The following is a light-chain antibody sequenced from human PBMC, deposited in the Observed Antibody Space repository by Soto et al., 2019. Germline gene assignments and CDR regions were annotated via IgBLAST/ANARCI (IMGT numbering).Light chain of an antibody. CDR2: DVS. Sequence: QSALTQPASVSGSPGQSITISCTGTSSDVGGYNYVSWYQQHPGKAPKLMIYDVSNRPSGVSNRFSGSKSGNTASLTISGGQAEDEADYYCSSYTSSSTWVFGGGTKVTVL. CDR3: SSYTSSSTWV. V-gene: IGLV2-14*01. J-gene: IGLJ3*02. CDR1: SSDVGGYNY.